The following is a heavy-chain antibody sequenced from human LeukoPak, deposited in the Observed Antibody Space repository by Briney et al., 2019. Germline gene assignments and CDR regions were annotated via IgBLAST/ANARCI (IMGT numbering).Heavy chain of an antibody. V-gene: IGHV3-48*01. J-gene: IGHJ6*02. Sequence: GGSLRLSCAASGFTFSGSAMTWVRQAPGKGLEWVSYISSSSSTIYYADSVKGRFTISRDNAKNSLYLQMNSLRAEDTAVYYCARGGGNDFWSGSGYGMDVWGQGTTVTVSS. CDR1: GFTFSGSA. CDR3: ARGGGNDFWSGSGYGMDV. CDR2: ISSSSSTI. D-gene: IGHD3-3*01.